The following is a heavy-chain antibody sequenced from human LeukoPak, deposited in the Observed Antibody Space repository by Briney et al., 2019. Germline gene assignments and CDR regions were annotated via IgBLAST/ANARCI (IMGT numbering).Heavy chain of an antibody. D-gene: IGHD3-10*01. V-gene: IGHV3-7*01. J-gene: IGHJ4*02. Sequence: GGSLRLSCGASRFIFSTYWMSWVRQAPGKGLEWVANIKEDGSESHYVDSVKGRFTISRDNSKNTLYLQMNSLRAEDTAVYYCARDGVWFGELSFPFDYWGQGTLVTVSS. CDR3: ARDGVWFGELSFPFDY. CDR2: IKEDGSES. CDR1: RFIFSTYW.